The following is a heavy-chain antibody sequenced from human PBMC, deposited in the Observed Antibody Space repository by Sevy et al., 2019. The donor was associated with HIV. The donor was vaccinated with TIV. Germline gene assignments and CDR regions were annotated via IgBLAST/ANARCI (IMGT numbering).Heavy chain of an antibody. J-gene: IGHJ6*02. CDR2: INPNRGGT. V-gene: IGHV1-2*05. D-gene: IGHD3-10*01. Sequence: ASVKVSCKASGYTFTGYYMHWVRQAPGQGLEWMGRINPNRGGTNYAQKFQGRVTMTRDTSISTAYMELSRLRSDETVVYYCASIDGSGSYFTDYYYYGMDVWGQGTTVTVSS. CDR1: GYTFTGYY. CDR3: ASIDGSGSYFTDYYYYGMDV.